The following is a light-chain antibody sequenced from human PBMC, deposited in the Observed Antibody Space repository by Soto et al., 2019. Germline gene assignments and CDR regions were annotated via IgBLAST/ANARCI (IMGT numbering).Light chain of an antibody. Sequence: EIVLSQSPVTLSLSPGERATLSFRASQSVRTYLAWYQVKPGQAPRLLIYDASSRASGVPARFSGSGSGTDFTLTISSLEPEDFAVYYCQQRSNWPTFSQGTKVDIK. V-gene: IGKV3-11*01. CDR2: DAS. CDR1: QSVRTY. J-gene: IGKJ1*01. CDR3: QQRSNWPT.